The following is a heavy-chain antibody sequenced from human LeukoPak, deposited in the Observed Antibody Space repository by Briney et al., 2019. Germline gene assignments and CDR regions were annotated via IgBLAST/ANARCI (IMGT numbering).Heavy chain of an antibody. CDR2: ISGTGSST. Sequence: PGGSLRLSCAASGFTPDEYAMHSVRQAPRGSVEWVSLISGTGSSTYYVDSVKGRFTISRDNSKNSLYLQMNSLRTEDTALYYCAKGGYRYGYWSDYWGQGTLVTVSS. CDR1: GFTPDEYA. V-gene: IGHV3-43*02. CDR3: AKGGYRYGYWSDY. J-gene: IGHJ4*02. D-gene: IGHD5-18*01.